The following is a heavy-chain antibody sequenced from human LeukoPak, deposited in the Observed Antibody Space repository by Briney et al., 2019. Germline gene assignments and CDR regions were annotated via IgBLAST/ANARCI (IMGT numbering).Heavy chain of an antibody. D-gene: IGHD3-10*01. CDR1: GFTFGSYA. Sequence: GGSLRLSCAASGFTFGSYAMSWVRQAPGKGLEWVSAISGSGGSTYYADSVKGRFTISRDNSKNTLYLQMNSLRAEDTAVYYCAKDLLSPRVRYFDYWGQGTLVTVSS. J-gene: IGHJ4*02. CDR3: AKDLLSPRVRYFDY. V-gene: IGHV3-23*01. CDR2: ISGSGGST.